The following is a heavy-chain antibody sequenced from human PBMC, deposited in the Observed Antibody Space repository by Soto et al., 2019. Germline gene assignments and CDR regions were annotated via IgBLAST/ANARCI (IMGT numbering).Heavy chain of an antibody. CDR2: ISGSGGST. D-gene: IGHD1-26*01. Sequence: GGSLRLSCAASGFTFTSYAMTWVRQAPGKGLEWVSAISGSGGSTYYADSVKGRFAISRDNSKNTLYLQMNSLRAEDTAVYYCAKDTSSGVGSTLNYWGQGTLVTVSS. J-gene: IGHJ4*02. V-gene: IGHV3-23*01. CDR3: AKDTSSGVGSTLNY. CDR1: GFTFTSYA.